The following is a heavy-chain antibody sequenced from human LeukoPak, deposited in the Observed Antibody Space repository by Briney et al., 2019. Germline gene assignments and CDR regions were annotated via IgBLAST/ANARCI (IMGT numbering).Heavy chain of an antibody. J-gene: IGHJ3*01. CDR1: GFTFSYYS. CDR3: VRDRDYAFDF. V-gene: IGHV3-48*02. CDR2: SNTDGTI. Sequence: GGSLRLSCAASGFTFSYYSMNWVRQALEKGLEWISYSNTDGTISYADSVKGRFTISRDNAENSLYLQMNSLRDEDTAVYFCVRDRDYAFDFWGQGTMVTVSS.